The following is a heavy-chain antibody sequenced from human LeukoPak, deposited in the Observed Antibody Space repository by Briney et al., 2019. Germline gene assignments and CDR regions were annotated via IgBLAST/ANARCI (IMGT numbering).Heavy chain of an antibody. CDR2: ISGSGGST. CDR1: GFTLSSYA. CDR3: AKVPAIITAERQDY. Sequence: PGGSLRLSCAASGFTLSSYAMSWVRQAPGKGLEWVSAISGSGGSTFYADSVKGRFTISRDNSKNTLYLQMNSLTDEDTAVYYCAKVPAIITAERQDYWGQGTLVTVSS. V-gene: IGHV3-23*01. D-gene: IGHD1-1*01. J-gene: IGHJ4*02.